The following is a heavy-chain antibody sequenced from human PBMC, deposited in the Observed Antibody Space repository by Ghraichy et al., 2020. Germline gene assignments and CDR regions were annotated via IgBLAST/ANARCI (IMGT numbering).Heavy chain of an antibody. Sequence: GGSLRLSCAASGFTFSSYSMNWVRQAPGKGLEWVSYISSSSSTIYYADSVKGRFTISRDNAKNSLYLQMNSLRDEDTAVYYCAREISPLYYYDSSGYYYGPAFDYWGQGTLVTVSS. J-gene: IGHJ4*02. CDR1: GFTFSSYS. D-gene: IGHD3-22*01. CDR2: ISSSSSTI. CDR3: AREISPLYYYDSSGYYYGPAFDY. V-gene: IGHV3-48*02.